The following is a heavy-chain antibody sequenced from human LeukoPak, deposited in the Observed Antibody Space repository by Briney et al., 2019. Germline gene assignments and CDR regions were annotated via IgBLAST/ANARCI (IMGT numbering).Heavy chain of an antibody. CDR1: GGSFSGYY. CDR3: ARGSSSSYYYYYYMDV. D-gene: IGHD6-6*01. CDR2: IYYSGST. J-gene: IGHJ6*03. V-gene: IGHV4-59*01. Sequence: LETLSLTCAVYGGSFSGYYWSWIRQPPGKGLEWIGYIYYSGSTNYNPSLKSRVTISVDTSKNQFSLKLSSVTAADTAVYYFARGSSSSYYYYYYMDVWGKGTTVTVSS.